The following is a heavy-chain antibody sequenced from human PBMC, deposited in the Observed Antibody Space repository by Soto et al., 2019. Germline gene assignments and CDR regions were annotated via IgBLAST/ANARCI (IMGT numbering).Heavy chain of an antibody. J-gene: IGHJ6*02. CDR2: ISGSGGST. CDR3: AKDLSGADIVVVVAAYYYYYGMDV. V-gene: IGHV3-23*01. D-gene: IGHD2-15*01. CDR1: GFTFSSYA. Sequence: GGSLRLSCAASGFTFSSYAMSWVRQAPGKGLEWVSAISGSGGSTYYADSVKGRFTISRDNSKNTLYLQMNSLRAEDTAVYYCAKDLSGADIVVVVAAYYYYYGMDVWGQGTTVTVS.